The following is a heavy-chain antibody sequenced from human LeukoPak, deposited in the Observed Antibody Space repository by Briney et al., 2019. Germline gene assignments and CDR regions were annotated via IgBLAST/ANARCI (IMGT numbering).Heavy chain of an antibody. CDR2: INPSGGST. J-gene: IGHJ3*02. V-gene: IGHV1-46*01. CDR1: GYTFTSYY. CDR3: ARVVRGGQTYYYGSGSYFGAFDI. Sequence: ASVKVSCKASGYTFTSYYMHWVRQAPGQGLEWMGIINPSGGSTSYAQKFQGRVTMTRDTSTSTVYMELSSLRSEDTAVYYCARVVRGGQTYYYGSGSYFGAFDIWGQGTMVTVSS. D-gene: IGHD3-10*01.